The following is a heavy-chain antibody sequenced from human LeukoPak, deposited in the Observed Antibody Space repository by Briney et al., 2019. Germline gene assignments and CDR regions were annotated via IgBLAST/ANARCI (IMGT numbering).Heavy chain of an antibody. D-gene: IGHD5-18*01. CDR2: IVVGSGNT. J-gene: IGHJ4*02. CDR1: GFTFTSSA. CDR3: ARGEMVTPYYFDY. V-gene: IGHV1-58*01. Sequence: SVKVSCKASGFTFTSSAVQWVRQARGQHLEWMGWIVVGSGNTNYAQKFQERVTITRDMSTSTAYMKLSSLRSEDTAVYYCARGEMVTPYYFDYWGQGTLVTVSS.